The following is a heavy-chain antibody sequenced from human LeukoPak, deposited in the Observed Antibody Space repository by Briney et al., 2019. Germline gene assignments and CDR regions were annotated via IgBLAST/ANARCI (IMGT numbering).Heavy chain of an antibody. Sequence: SETLSLTCAVYGGSFSSYYWSWIRQPPGKGLEWIGYIYYSGSTNYNPSLKSRVTISVDTSKNQFSLKLSSVTDADTAVYYCARDLGSMDYRDSTGYYIPDGLDIGGQATTVTV. V-gene: IGHV4-59*01. J-gene: IGHJ3*02. CDR1: GGSFSSYY. CDR3: ARDLGSMDYRDSTGYYIPDGLDI. CDR2: IYYSGST. D-gene: IGHD3-22*01.